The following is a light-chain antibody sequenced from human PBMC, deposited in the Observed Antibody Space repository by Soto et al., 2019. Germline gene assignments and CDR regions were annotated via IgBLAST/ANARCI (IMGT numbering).Light chain of an antibody. CDR3: QQYNNWPPWT. CDR2: AAS. Sequence: EIVLTQSPGTLSLSPGERATLSCRASQSVSSNYLAWFQQKPGQAPRLLIYAASSRATGIPDRFSGSGSGTEFTLTISSLQSEDFAVYYCQQYNNWPPWTFGQGTKVDIK. V-gene: IGKV3-20*01. CDR1: QSVSSNY. J-gene: IGKJ1*01.